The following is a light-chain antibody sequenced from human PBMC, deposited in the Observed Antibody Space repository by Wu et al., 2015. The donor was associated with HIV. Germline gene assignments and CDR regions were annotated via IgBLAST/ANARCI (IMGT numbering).Light chain of an antibody. CDR1: HNINSW. J-gene: IGKJ1*01. CDR3: QKYNTAPWT. Sequence: DVQMTQSPSTLSASVGDRVNITCRTSHNINSWLAWYQEKPGRAPKLLIYKASALRIGVPSRFSGSGSGTDFTLTITSLQPDDFVTYYCQKYNTAPWTFGQGTKVEMK. V-gene: IGKV1-5*03. CDR2: KAS.